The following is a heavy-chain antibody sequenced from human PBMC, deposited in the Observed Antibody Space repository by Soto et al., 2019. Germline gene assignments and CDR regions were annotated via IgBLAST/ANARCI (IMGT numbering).Heavy chain of an antibody. D-gene: IGHD7-27*01. J-gene: IGHJ4*02. CDR2: ISGSGGST. V-gene: IGHV3-23*01. Sequence: EVQLLESGGGLVQPGGSLRLSCAASGFTFSSYAMSWVRQAPGKGLEWVSAISGSGGSTYYADSVKGRFTISRDNSKNTLDLQMNSLRAEDPAVYYCATYLGGGIDYWGQGTLVTVSS. CDR3: ATYLGGGIDY. CDR1: GFTFSSYA.